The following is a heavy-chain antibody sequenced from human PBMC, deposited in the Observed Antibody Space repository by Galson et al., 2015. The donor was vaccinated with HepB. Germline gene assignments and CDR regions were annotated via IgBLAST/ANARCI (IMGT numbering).Heavy chain of an antibody. CDR1: GYSLFEAS. Sequence: SVKVSCKVSGYSLFEASIHWVRQAPGKGLEWMGGFDAEEGETIYAQRFQGRVTRTEATSTDTAYMELNSLISQDTAVYFWAMDRVSTLYPYDSWGQGTLVTVSS. D-gene: IGHD5/OR15-5a*01. CDR3: AMDRVSTLYPYDS. J-gene: IGHJ4*02. CDR2: FDAEEGET. V-gene: IGHV1-24*01.